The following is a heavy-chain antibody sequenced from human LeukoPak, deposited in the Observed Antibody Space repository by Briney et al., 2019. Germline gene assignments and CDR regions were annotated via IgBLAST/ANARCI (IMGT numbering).Heavy chain of an antibody. D-gene: IGHD4-23*01. V-gene: IGHV4-39*07. CDR3: ATSTYGGNSDY. J-gene: IGHJ4*02. CDR1: GGSISSSSYY. Sequence: PSETLSLTCTVSGGSISSSSYYWGWIRQPPGKGLEWIGSIYYSGNTYYNPSLKSRVTISVDTSKNQFSLKLSSVTAADTAVYYCATSTYGGNSDYWGQGTLVTVSS. CDR2: IYYSGNT.